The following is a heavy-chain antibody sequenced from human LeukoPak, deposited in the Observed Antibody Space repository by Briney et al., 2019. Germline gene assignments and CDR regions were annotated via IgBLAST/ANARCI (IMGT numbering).Heavy chain of an antibody. J-gene: IGHJ4*02. CDR2: IKSKTDGGTT. CDR1: GFTFSDAW. D-gene: IGHD3-10*01. CDR3: TTGITMVRGVIHLIDY. Sequence: PGGSLRLSCAASGFTFSDAWMSWVRQAPGKGLEWVGRIKSKTDGGTTDYAAPVKGRFTISRDDSKNTLYLQMNSLKTEDTAVYYCTTGITMVRGVIHLIDYWGQGTLVTVSS. V-gene: IGHV3-15*01.